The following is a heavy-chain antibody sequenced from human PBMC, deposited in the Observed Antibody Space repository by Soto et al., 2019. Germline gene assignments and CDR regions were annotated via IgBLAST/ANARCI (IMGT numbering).Heavy chain of an antibody. Sequence: QVQLVECGGGAVQPGASLRRSCVASGFDFTYYAMHWVRQAPGKGLESVAVMSSDGSKIHHTDSVKGRFTISRDNSKNTLYLQMNSLRKEDTAVYFCAKDEGVGGTLGLFDYWGQGTLVSVSS. CDR2: MSSDGSKI. CDR3: AKDEGVGGTLGLFDY. CDR1: GFDFTYYA. D-gene: IGHD1-26*01. V-gene: IGHV3-30*18. J-gene: IGHJ4*02.